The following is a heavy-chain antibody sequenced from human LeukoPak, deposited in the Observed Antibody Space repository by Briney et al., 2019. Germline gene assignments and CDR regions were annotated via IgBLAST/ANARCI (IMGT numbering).Heavy chain of an antibody. Sequence: PGGSLRLSCAASGFTFSSYGMHWVRQAPGKGLEWVAVISYDGSNKYYADSAKGRFTISRDNSKNTLYLQMNSLRAEDTAVYYCAKDIAVAGTVRYYYYGMDVWGQGTTVTVSS. D-gene: IGHD6-19*01. CDR1: GFTFSSYG. V-gene: IGHV3-30*18. CDR2: ISYDGSNK. CDR3: AKDIAVAGTVRYYYYGMDV. J-gene: IGHJ6*02.